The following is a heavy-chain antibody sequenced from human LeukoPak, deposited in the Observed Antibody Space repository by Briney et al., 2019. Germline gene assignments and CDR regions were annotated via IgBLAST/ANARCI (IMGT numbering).Heavy chain of an antibody. CDR2: IYYSGST. D-gene: IGHD3-10*01. CDR1: GGSISSSSYY. V-gene: IGHV4-39*07. Sequence: PSETLSLTCTVSGGSISSSSYYWGWIRQPPGKGLEWIGSIYYSGSTYYNPSLKSRVTISVDKSKNQFSLKLSSVTAADTAVYYCARDPARGLGELPYYFDYWGQGTLVTVSS. CDR3: ARDPARGLGELPYYFDY. J-gene: IGHJ4*02.